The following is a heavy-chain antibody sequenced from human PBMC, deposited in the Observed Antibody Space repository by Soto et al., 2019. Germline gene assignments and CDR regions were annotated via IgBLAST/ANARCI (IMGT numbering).Heavy chain of an antibody. CDR3: ARDKEYMLDY. Sequence: ASVKVSCKVSGYTLTELSMHWVRQAPGKGLEWMGGFDPEDGETIYAQKFQGRVTMTTDTSTSTAYMELRSLTSDDTAVYYCARDKEYMLDYWGQGTLVTVSS. CDR2: FDPEDGET. V-gene: IGHV1-24*01. J-gene: IGHJ4*02. D-gene: IGHD1-1*01. CDR1: GYTLTELS.